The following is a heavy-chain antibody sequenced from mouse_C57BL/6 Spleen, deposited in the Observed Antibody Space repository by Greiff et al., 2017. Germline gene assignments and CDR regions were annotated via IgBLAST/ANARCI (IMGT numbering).Heavy chain of an antibody. V-gene: IGHV1-55*01. J-gene: IGHJ1*03. CDR2: IYPGSGST. CDR3: AREAAYYSNYDWYFDV. D-gene: IGHD2-5*01. Sequence: QVQLQQPGAELVKPGASVKMSCKASGYTFTSYWITWVKQRPGQGLEWIGDIYPGSGSTNYNEKFKSKATLTVDTSSSTAYMQLSSLTSEDSAVYYCAREAAYYSNYDWYFDVWGTGTTVTVSS. CDR1: GYTFTSYW.